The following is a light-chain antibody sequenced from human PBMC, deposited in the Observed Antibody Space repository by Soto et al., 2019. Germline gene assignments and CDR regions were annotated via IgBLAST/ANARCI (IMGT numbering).Light chain of an antibody. CDR3: QQLNSYQIT. CDR1: QGINNY. V-gene: IGKV1-9*01. Sequence: DIQLTQSPSFLSASVGDRVTITCRASQGINNYLGWYQQKPGTAPKLLIYAASTLQSGCPSRFSVSGSGTEFTLTISRLQHEDFAPYYCQQLNSYQITFGPGTKVD. J-gene: IGKJ3*01. CDR2: AAS.